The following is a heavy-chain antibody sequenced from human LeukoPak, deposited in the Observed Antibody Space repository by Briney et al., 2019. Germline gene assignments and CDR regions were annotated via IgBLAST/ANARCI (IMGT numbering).Heavy chain of an antibody. CDR1: GYTFTSYY. D-gene: IGHD6-6*01. CDR3: ARDHVEYSGSSAWFDP. V-gene: IGHV1-46*01. J-gene: IGHJ5*02. CDR2: INPSGGST. Sequence: ASVKASCKASGYTFTSYYIHWVRQAPGQGLEWMGIINPSGGSTSYAQKFQGRVTMTRDTSTSTIYMELSSLRSEDTAVYYCARDHVEYSGSSAWFDPWGQGTLVTVSS.